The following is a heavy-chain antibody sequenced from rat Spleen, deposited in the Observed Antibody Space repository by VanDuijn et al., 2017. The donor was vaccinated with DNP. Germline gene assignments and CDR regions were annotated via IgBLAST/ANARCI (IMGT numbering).Heavy chain of an antibody. CDR1: GYSLTSTY. V-gene: IGHV3-1*01. D-gene: IGHD4-3*01. J-gene: IGHJ4*01. CDR2: ISYSGST. Sequence: EVQLQESGPGLVKPSQSLSLTCSVTGYSLTSTYWGWIRKFPGNKMEWIGHISYSGSTSYNPSLKSRISITRDTSKNQFFLQLNSVTTEDTATYYCARGKFGYYAMDAWGQGTSVTVSS. CDR3: ARGKFGYYAMDA.